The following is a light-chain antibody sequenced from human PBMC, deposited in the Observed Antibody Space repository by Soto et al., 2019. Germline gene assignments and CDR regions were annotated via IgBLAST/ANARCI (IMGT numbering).Light chain of an antibody. CDR1: QSVASTY. CDR3: QQYGGSPRT. CDR2: GAS. J-gene: IGKJ1*01. V-gene: IGKV3-20*01. Sequence: EIVLTQSPGTLSLSPGDRATLSCRASQSVASTYLAWYQQKPGQAPRLLIYGASKRATGIPVRFSGSGSGRDFILTITRLEREDFAVYYCQQYGGSPRTFGQGTKVEVK.